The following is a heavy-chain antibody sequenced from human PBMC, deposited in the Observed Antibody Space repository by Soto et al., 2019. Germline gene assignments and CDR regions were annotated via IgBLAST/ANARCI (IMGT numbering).Heavy chain of an antibody. V-gene: IGHV5-10-1*01. CDR2: IDPSDSYT. D-gene: IGHD1-7*01. CDR1: GYSFTSYW. CDR3: SSNLLGITGTKDAFDI. J-gene: IGHJ3*02. Sequence: PGESLKISCKGSGYSFTSYWIGWVRQMPGKGLEWMGRIDPSDSYTNYSPSFQGHVTISADKSISTAYLQWSSLKASDTAMYYCSSNLLGITGTKDAFDIWGQGTMVTVSS.